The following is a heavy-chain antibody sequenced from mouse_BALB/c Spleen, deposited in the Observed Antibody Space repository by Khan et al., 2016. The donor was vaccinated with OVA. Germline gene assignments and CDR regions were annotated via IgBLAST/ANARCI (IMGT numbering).Heavy chain of an antibody. Sequence: EVELVESGGDLVKPGGSLKLSCAASGFTFSSYSMSWVRQTPDKRLEWVATISTGGDYTYYPHNVKGRFTISRDDSKNTLYLQMSSLKSEDTAMYYCASDLTGSFAYWGQGTLVTVSA. J-gene: IGHJ3*01. CDR2: ISTGGDYT. CDR3: ASDLTGSFAY. V-gene: IGHV5-6*01. D-gene: IGHD4-1*01. CDR1: GFTFSSYS.